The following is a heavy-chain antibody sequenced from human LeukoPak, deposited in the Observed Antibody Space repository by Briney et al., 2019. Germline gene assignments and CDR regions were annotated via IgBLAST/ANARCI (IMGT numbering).Heavy chain of an antibody. Sequence: GGSLRLSCAASGFTFDDYAMHCGRQAPGKGLEWVSLISGDAGSTYYADSVKGRFTISRDDSKNSLYLQMNSLRTEDTAFYYCAKDIYRGLDMATRPDYWGQGTLVTVSS. CDR1: GFTFDDYA. CDR3: AKDIYRGLDMATRPDY. J-gene: IGHJ4*02. CDR2: ISGDAGST. V-gene: IGHV3-43*02. D-gene: IGHD5-24*01.